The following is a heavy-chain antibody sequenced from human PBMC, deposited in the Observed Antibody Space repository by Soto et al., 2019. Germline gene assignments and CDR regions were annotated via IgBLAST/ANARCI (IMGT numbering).Heavy chain of an antibody. D-gene: IGHD6-13*01. CDR3: ARGQQQLSYYYYGMDV. Sequence: GASVKVSCKASGGTFSSYAISWVRQAPGQGLEWMGGIIPIFGTANYAQKFQGRVTITADESTSTAYMELSSLRSEDTAVYYCARGQQQLSYYYYGMDVWGQGTTVTVSS. V-gene: IGHV1-69*13. CDR1: GGTFSSYA. CDR2: IIPIFGTA. J-gene: IGHJ6*02.